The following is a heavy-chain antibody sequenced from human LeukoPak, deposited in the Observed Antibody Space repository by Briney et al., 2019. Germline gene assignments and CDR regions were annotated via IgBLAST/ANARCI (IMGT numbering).Heavy chain of an antibody. CDR1: GYTFTSYA. V-gene: IGHV7-4-1*02. CDR3: ARDVGITDPTGRIVVVTTVFDY. Sequence: ASVKVSCKASGYTFTSYAMNWVRQAPGQGLEWMGWINTNTGNPTYAQGFTGRFVFSLDTSVSTAYLQISSLKAEDTAVYYCARDVGITDPTGRIVVVTTVFDYWGQGTLVTVSS. J-gene: IGHJ4*02. CDR2: INTNTGNP. D-gene: IGHD3-22*01.